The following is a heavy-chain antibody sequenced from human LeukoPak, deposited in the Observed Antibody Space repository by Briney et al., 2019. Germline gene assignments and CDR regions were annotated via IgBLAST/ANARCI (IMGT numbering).Heavy chain of an antibody. J-gene: IGHJ3*02. CDR2: ISSSSSYI. CDR3: ARVAKFQPDAFDI. Sequence: GGSLRFSCAASGFTFSSYSMNWVRQAPGKGLEWVSSISSSSSYIYYADSVKGRFTISRDNAKNSLYLQMNSLRAEDTAVYYCARVAKFQPDAFDIWGQGTMVTVSS. CDR1: GFTFSSYS. V-gene: IGHV3-21*01.